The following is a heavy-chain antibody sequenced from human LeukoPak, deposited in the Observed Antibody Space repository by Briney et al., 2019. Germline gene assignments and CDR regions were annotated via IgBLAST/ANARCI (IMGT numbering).Heavy chain of an antibody. CDR3: ARDSKVDCSGGSCYSSYYFDY. J-gene: IGHJ4*02. Sequence: ASVTVSCMASGYTFSRYYMLFVRQSPGQRLEALGIFKPRGGSTSCAQKFQGRVIMTIDTTTSTAYMELSSLRSEDAAVYYCARDSKVDCSGGSCYSSYYFDYWGQGTLVTVSS. D-gene: IGHD2-15*01. CDR1: GYTFSRYY. CDR2: FKPRGGST. V-gene: IGHV1-46*01.